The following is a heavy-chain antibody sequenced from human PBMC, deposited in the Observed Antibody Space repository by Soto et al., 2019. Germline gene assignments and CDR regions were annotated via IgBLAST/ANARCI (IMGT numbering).Heavy chain of an antibody. CDR3: AKGRYFTDY. CDR2: ISYDGSNK. D-gene: IGHD1-1*01. CDR1: GFTFSSYG. Sequence: PVGSLRLSCAASGFTFSSYGMHWVRQAPGKGLEWVAVISYDGSNKYYADSVKGRFTISRDNSKNTLYLQMNSLRAEDTAVYYCAKGRYFTDYWGQGTLVTVSS. V-gene: IGHV3-30*18. J-gene: IGHJ4*02.